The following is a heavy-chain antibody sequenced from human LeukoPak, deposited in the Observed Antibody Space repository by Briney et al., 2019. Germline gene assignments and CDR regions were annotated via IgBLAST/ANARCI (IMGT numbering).Heavy chain of an antibody. CDR1: GYTFTSYG. D-gene: IGHD2-2*01. CDR3: AILGYCSSTSCQTDY. J-gene: IGHJ4*02. Sequence: ASVKVSCKASGYTFTSYGISWVRQAPGQGLEWMGWISAYNGNTNYAQKLRGRVTMTTDTSTSTAYMELRSLRSDDTAVYYCAILGYCSSTSCQTDYWGQGTLVTVSS. V-gene: IGHV1-18*01. CDR2: ISAYNGNT.